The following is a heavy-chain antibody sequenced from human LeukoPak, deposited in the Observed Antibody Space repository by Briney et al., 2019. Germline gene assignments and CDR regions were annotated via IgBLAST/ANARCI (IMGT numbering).Heavy chain of an antibody. CDR3: FRGVTTNNGWYHFDN. V-gene: IGHV3-72*01. CDR1: GFAITDHH. J-gene: IGHJ4*02. CDR2: SQTTKPNSCTT. D-gene: IGHD6-19*01. Sequence: GGSLRLSCAASGFAITDHHMDWVRQAPGKGMEWVGRSQTTKPNSCTTEYAASVKGRFTISRDDSKNSLYLQFNRLKTEDTAVYYFFRGVTTNNGWYHFDNWGQGTLVTVSS.